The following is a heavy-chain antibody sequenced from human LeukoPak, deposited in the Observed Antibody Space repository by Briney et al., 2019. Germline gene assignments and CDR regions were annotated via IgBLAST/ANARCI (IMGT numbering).Heavy chain of an antibody. V-gene: IGHV3-23*01. J-gene: IGHJ4*02. CDR1: GFTFASYA. Sequence: GGSLRLSCAASGFTFASYAMSWVRQAPGKGLEWVSSISGSGYNTYYADSVKGRFTISRDNSENTLYLQMSGLRAEDTAVYYCAKDNRAFCTSGVCSSFDYWGQGTLVTVSS. D-gene: IGHD2-8*01. CDR3: AKDNRAFCTSGVCSSFDY. CDR2: ISGSGYNT.